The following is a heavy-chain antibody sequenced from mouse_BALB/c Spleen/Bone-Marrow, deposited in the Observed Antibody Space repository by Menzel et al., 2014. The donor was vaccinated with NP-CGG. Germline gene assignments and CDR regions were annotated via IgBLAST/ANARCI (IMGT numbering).Heavy chain of an antibody. V-gene: IGHV1-7*01. J-gene: IGHJ4*01. Sequence: VQVVESGAELAKPGASVKMSCKASGYTFTRYWMHWVKQRPGQGLEWIGYINPSTGDTEYNQKFKDKATLTADVSSSTAYMKLSSLTSEDSAVYYCARGNYEAMDSWGQGTSVTVSS. D-gene: IGHD2-1*01. CDR1: GYTFTRYW. CDR2: INPSTGDT. CDR3: ARGNYEAMDS.